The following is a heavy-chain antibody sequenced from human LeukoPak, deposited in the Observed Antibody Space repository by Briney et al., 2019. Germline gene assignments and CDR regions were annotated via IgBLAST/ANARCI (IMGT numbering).Heavy chain of an antibody. CDR1: GGSISSYY. J-gene: IGHJ3*02. Sequence: SGTLSLTCTVSGGSISSYYWNWIRQPPGKGLEWIGYIYYSGSTNYIPSLKSRVTISVDTSKNQFSLKLSSVSAADRAVYYCARRSKAVAGLAFDIWGQGTMVTVSS. CDR3: ARRSKAVAGLAFDI. V-gene: IGHV4-59*08. D-gene: IGHD6-19*01. CDR2: IYYSGST.